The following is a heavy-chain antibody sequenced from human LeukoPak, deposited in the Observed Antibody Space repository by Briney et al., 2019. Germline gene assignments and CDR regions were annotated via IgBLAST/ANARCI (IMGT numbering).Heavy chain of an antibody. CDR2: IYYSGST. Sequence: SETLSLTCTASGGSISSYYWSWIRQPPGKGLEWIGYIYYSGSTNYNPSLKSRVTISVDTSKNQFSLKLSSVTAADTAVYYCARQSGRGGNFDYWGQGTLVTVSS. CDR3: ARQSGRGGNFDY. D-gene: IGHD3-16*01. J-gene: IGHJ4*02. CDR1: GGSISSYY. V-gene: IGHV4-59*08.